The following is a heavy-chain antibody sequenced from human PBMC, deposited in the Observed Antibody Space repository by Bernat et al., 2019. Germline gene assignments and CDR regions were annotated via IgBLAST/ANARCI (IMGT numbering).Heavy chain of an antibody. D-gene: IGHD1-26*01. CDR1: GFTFSSYA. V-gene: IGHV3-30*04. CDR3: AKVLATIVTRSYCLDS. J-gene: IGHJ4*02. CDR2: ISYDGSNK. Sequence: QVQLVESGGGVVQPGRSLRLSCAASGFTFSSYAMHWVRQAPGKGLEWVAVISYDGSNKYYADSVKGRFTISRDNSKNTLYLQMNSLRAEDTAVYYCAKVLATIVTRSYCLDSWGQGTLVTVSS.